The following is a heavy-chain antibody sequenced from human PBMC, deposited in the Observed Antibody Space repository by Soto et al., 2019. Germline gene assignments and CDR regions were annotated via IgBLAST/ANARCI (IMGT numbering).Heavy chain of an antibody. CDR1: GFTFSSYA. J-gene: IGHJ3*02. CDR2: ISGSGGST. CDR3: AKVLWYYYGRHDAFDI. D-gene: IGHD3-10*01. Sequence: GGSLRLSCAASGFTFSSYAMSWVRQAPGKGLEWVSAISGSGGSTYYADSVKGRFTISRDNSKNTLYLQMNSLRAEDTAVYYCAKVLWYYYGRHDAFDIWGQGTMVTVSS. V-gene: IGHV3-23*01.